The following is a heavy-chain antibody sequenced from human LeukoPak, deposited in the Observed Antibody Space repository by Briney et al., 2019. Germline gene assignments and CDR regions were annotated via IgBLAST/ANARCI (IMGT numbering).Heavy chain of an antibody. D-gene: IGHD1-14*01. V-gene: IGHV3-73*01. J-gene: IGHJ6*03. CDR2: IRSKENNYAT. CDR1: GFTFSGSA. CDR3: SRVSRKSNYSYYYTDV. Sequence: GESLKISCAASGFTFSGSAMHWVRQAPGKGLEWVGRIRSKENNYATVYAASVKGRFTISRDDSKNTAYLQMNSLKTEDTAVYFCSRVSRKSNYSYYYTDVWGKGTTVTVSS.